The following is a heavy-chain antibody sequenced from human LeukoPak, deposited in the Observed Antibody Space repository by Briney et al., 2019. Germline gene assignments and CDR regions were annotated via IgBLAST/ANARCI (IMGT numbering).Heavy chain of an antibody. V-gene: IGHV3-23*01. Sequence: PGGSLRPSCGASGFTFSSCAMSWVRQAPGKGLEWVSAISGSGGSTYYAVSVKGRFTISRDNSKNTLYLQMNSLRAEDTAVYYCAKRAIAAAGSSLDYWGQGTLVTVSS. D-gene: IGHD6-13*01. CDR1: GFTFSSCA. CDR3: AKRAIAAAGSSLDY. J-gene: IGHJ4*02. CDR2: ISGSGGST.